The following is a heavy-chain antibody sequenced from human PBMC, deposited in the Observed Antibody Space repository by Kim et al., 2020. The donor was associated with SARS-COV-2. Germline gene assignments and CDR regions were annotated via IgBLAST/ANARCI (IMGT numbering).Heavy chain of an antibody. Sequence: GGSLRLSCAASGFTFSSHGMHWVRQAPGKGLEWVAVIPNDGSNKYYADSVKGRFTISRDNSKNTLYLQMNSLRAEDTAVYYCEKDLAAVVGWGDYYGTDGGSQGTTVTVSS. CDR3: EKDLAAVVGWGDYYGTDG. CDR2: IPNDGSNK. D-gene: IGHD6-19*01. J-gene: IGHJ6*02. CDR1: GFTFSSHG. V-gene: IGHV3-30*18.